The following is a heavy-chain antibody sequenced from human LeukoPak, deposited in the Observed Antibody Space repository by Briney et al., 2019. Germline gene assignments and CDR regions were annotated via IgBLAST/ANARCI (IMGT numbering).Heavy chain of an antibody. CDR2: IYTSGRT. J-gene: IGHJ6*04. CDR3: ARDRIGLDV. CDR1: GDSISSNY. V-gene: IGHV4-4*07. D-gene: IGHD2-15*01. Sequence: SETLSLTCTVSGDSISSNYWSWIRQPAGKGLEWIGRIYTSGRTSNNPSLKGRLTMSLDTSKNQFSLKLSSVTAADTAVYYCARDRIGLDVWGKGTTVTISS.